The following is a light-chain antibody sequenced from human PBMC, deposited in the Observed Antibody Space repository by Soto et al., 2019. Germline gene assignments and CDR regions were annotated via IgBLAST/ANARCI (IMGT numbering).Light chain of an antibody. CDR2: DVS. V-gene: IGLV2-14*01. CDR3: SSHTSSSPLEYV. CDR1: SSDVDGYNY. Sequence: QSALTQPASVSGSPGQSITISCTGTSSDVDGYNYVSWYQQHPGKAPKLMIYDVSNRPSGVSNRFSGSKSGNTASLTISGLQAEDEADYYCSSHTSSSPLEYVFGTGTKVTV. J-gene: IGLJ1*01.